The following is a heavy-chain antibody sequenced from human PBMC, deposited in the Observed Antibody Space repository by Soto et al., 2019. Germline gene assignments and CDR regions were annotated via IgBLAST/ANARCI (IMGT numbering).Heavy chain of an antibody. CDR3: ARLTQYPYYFDF. Sequence: GGSLRLSCAASGFSVSDNYIGWVRQAPGEGLEWVSLLYSGGSTYYADSVKGRFTISRDNSKNTLYLQMNSLRVEDTAVYYCARLTQYPYYFDFWGQGTLVTVAS. J-gene: IGHJ4*02. V-gene: IGHV3-53*01. CDR2: LYSGGST. D-gene: IGHD2-2*02. CDR1: GFSVSDNY.